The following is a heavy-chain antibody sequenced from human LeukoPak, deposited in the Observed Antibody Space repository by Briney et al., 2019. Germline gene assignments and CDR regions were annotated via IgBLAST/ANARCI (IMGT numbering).Heavy chain of an antibody. CDR2: IYYSGST. J-gene: IGHJ4*02. CDR3: AREVVGSKVFDY. D-gene: IGHD1-26*01. CDR1: GGSIGSYY. V-gene: IGHV4-59*01. Sequence: SETLSLTCTVSGGSIGSYYWSWIRQPPGKGLEWIGYIYYSGSTNYNPSLKSRVTISVDTSKNQFSLKLSSVTAADTAVYYCAREVVGSKVFDYWGQGTLVTVSS.